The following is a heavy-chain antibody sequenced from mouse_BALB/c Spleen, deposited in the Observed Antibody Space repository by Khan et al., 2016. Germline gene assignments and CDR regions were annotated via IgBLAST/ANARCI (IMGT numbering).Heavy chain of an antibody. CDR3: ARSPYDYDVGFAY. D-gene: IGHD2-4*01. Sequence: VQLQQSGAELVKPGASVKLSCTASGFNIKDTYMHWVKQRPEQGLEWIGRIDPANGNTKYDPKLQGKATITADTSSNTAYLPLSSRTFEDTAVYYCARSPYDYDVGFAYWGQGTLVTVSA. V-gene: IGHV14-3*02. CDR2: IDPANGNT. J-gene: IGHJ3*01. CDR1: GFNIKDTY.